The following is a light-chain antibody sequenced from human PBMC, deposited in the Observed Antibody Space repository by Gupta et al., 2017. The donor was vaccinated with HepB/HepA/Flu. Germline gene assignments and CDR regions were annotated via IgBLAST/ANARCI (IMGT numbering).Light chain of an antibody. J-gene: IGLJ3*02. CDR3: SSYTSTNTVV. Sequence: QSALTQPASVSGSPGQSIIISCTGTSSDVGSYNYVSWYQQNPGKAPKLMIYDVSNRPSGVSNRFSGSKSGNTDSLTISALQTEDEADYYCSSYTSTNTVVFGGGTKLTVL. V-gene: IGLV2-14*01. CDR2: DVS. CDR1: SSDVGSYNY.